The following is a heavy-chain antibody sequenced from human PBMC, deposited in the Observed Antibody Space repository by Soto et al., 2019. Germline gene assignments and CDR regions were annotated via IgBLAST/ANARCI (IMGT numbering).Heavy chain of an antibody. Sequence: QITLKESGPTLVKPTQTLTLTCTLSGVSLSTTGVGVAWIRQPPGKALEWLAIIYWDDDKRYSPSLKSRLTITKDTSKKQVVLRMTNMDPADTATYCCAHRAFLRTSHNWFDPWGQGTLVTVSS. CDR2: IYWDDDK. CDR3: AHRAFLRTSHNWFDP. CDR1: GVSLSTTGVG. V-gene: IGHV2-5*02. D-gene: IGHD2-2*01. J-gene: IGHJ5*02.